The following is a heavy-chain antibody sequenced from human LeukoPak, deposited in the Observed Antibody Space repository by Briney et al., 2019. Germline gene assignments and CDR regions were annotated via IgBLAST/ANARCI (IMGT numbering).Heavy chain of an antibody. CDR2: ISYYGSNK. V-gene: IGHV3-30*18. CDR1: GFTFSSYG. Sequence: GGSLRLSCAASGFTFSSYGMHWVRQAPGKRLEWVAVISYYGSNKYYADSVKGRFTISRDNSKNTLYLQMNSLRAEDTAVYYCAKDIDYGDYINGYYYYGMDVWGQGTTVTVSS. D-gene: IGHD4-17*01. J-gene: IGHJ6*02. CDR3: AKDIDYGDYINGYYYYGMDV.